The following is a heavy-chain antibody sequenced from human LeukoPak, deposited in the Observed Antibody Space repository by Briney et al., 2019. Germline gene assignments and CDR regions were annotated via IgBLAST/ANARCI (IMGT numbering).Heavy chain of an antibody. V-gene: IGHV4-39*07. Sequence: SETLSLTCTVSGGSISSSSYYWGWIRQPPGKGLEWIGSIYYSGSTNYNPSLKSRVTISVDTSKNQFSLKLSSVTAADTAVYYCASLSRDGYNYYYYGMDVWGQGTTVTVSS. CDR3: ASLSRDGYNYYYYGMDV. CDR1: GGSISSSSYY. J-gene: IGHJ6*02. D-gene: IGHD5-24*01. CDR2: IYYSGST.